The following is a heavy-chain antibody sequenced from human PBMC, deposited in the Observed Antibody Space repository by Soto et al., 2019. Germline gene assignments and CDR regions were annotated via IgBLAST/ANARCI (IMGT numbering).Heavy chain of an antibody. Sequence: PGGSLRLSCAASGFTFGSYWMSWVRQAPGKGLEWLATIKMDASEKKYVDSVKGRFTMSRDNAKNSLYLQMNSLRAEDTAVYYCAKNGLSSSPSAIDSWGQGTLVTVSS. CDR2: IKMDASEK. J-gene: IGHJ4*02. CDR1: GFTFGSYW. V-gene: IGHV3-7*03. CDR3: AKNGLSSSPSAIDS. D-gene: IGHD6-6*01.